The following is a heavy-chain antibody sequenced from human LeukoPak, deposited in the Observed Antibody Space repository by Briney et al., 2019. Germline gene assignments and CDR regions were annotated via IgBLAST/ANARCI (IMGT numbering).Heavy chain of an antibody. V-gene: IGHV4-39*07. CDR3: ARSRLMTFDP. D-gene: IGHD2-21*02. CDR2: IYYSGST. J-gene: IGHJ5*02. CDR1: GGSISSSSYY. Sequence: SETLSLTCTVSGGSISSSSYYWGWIRQPLGKGLEWIGSIYYSGSTYYNPSLKSRVTISVDTSKNQFSLKLSSVTAADTAVYYCARSRLMTFDPWGQGTLVTVSS.